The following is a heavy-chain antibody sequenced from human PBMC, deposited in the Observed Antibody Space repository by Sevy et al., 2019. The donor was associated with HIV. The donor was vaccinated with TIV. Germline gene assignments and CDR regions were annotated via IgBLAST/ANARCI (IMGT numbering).Heavy chain of an antibody. J-gene: IGHJ4*02. CDR3: AKSYDFWSDYYFDH. V-gene: IGHV3-23*01. CDR2: ISGTGGST. D-gene: IGHD3-3*01. CDR1: GFTFSSYA. Sequence: GGSLRLSCAASGFTFSSYAMSWVRQAPGKGLEWVSAISGTGGSTYYADSVKGRFTISRDNSKNTLYLQMNSLRAEDMAVYYCAKSYDFWSDYYFDHWGQGTLVTVSS.